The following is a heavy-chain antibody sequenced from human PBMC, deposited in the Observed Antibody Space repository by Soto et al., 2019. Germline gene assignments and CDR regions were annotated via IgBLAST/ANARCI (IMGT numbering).Heavy chain of an antibody. CDR3: ARDHDSSGYYP. Sequence: ASVEVSCKASGYSFTSHEINWVRQATGQGLEWMGWMNANSGNTGYAQKFQGRVTMTRNTSISTAYMELNSLRSEDTAVYYCARDHDSSGYYPWGQGTLVTVSS. J-gene: IGHJ5*02. CDR1: GYSFTSHE. CDR2: MNANSGNT. V-gene: IGHV1-8*01. D-gene: IGHD3-22*01.